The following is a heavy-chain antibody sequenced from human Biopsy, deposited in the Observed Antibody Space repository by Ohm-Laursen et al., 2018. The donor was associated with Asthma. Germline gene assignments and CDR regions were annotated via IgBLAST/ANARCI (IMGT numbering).Heavy chain of an antibody. D-gene: IGHD3-10*01. CDR2: ISVYNGNT. CDR3: ARAVDYSHYYGIDV. V-gene: IGHV1-18*01. Sequence: ASVKVSCKPSGYTFNSAGITWARQAPGQGLEWMGWISVYNGNTKVAQRLQDRVTMITDTSTSTAYMELRSLRSDDTAVYFCARAVDYSHYYGIDVWGQGTTVTAS. CDR1: GYTFNSAG. J-gene: IGHJ6*02.